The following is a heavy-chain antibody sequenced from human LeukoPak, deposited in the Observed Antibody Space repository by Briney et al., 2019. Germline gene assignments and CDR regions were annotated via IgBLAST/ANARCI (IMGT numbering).Heavy chain of an antibody. J-gene: IGHJ6*03. CDR2: IIPIFGTA. CDR1: GGTFSSYP. V-gene: IGHV1-69*13. D-gene: IGHD3-10*01. CDR3: ASPQHMRVVRGVNYYMDV. Sequence: SVKVSCKASGGTFSSYPISWVRQAPGQGLEWMGGIIPIFGTANYAQKFQGRVTITADESTSTAYMELSSLRSEDTAVYYCASPQHMRVVRGVNYYMDVWGKGTTVTVSS.